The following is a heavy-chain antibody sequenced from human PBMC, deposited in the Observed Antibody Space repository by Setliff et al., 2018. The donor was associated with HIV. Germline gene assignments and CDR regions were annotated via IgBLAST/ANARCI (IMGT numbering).Heavy chain of an antibody. J-gene: IGHJ5*02. V-gene: IGHV4-34*01. CDR2: INHSGST. CDR1: GGSFSGYY. D-gene: IGHD2-2*02. CDR3: ARYTSKVDWFDP. Sequence: PSETLSLTCAVYGGSFSGYYWNWIRQPPGKGLEWIGEINHSGSTNYNPSLKSRVTISVDTSKNQFSLKLNSVTAADTAVYYCARYTSKVDWFDPWGQGTLVTVSS.